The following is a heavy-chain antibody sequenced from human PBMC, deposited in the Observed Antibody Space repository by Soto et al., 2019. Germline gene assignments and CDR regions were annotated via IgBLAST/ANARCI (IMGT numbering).Heavy chain of an antibody. CDR2: VYYSGAT. J-gene: IGHJ4*02. V-gene: IGHV4-31*03. CDR3: ARDKDLQPTVWGF. CDR1: GDSMATGGHY. Sequence: LSLTCTVSGDSMATGGHYYSWIRQVPGKGLEWIGYVYYSGATHYTPSLRARATISRDTSKNQFSLRLISVTAADTALYYCARDKDLQPTVWGFWGQGIQVTVSS. D-gene: IGHD3-16*01.